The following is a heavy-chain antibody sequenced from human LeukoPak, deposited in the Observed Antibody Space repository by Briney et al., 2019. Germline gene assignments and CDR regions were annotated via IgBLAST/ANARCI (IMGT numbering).Heavy chain of an antibody. CDR1: GFTFSSYS. J-gene: IGHJ4*02. Sequence: GGSLRLSCAASGFTFSSYSMNWVRQAPGKGLEWVSYISSSSTIIYYADSVKGRFTISRDNAKSSLYLQMNSLRAEDTAVYYCARVGSPIATAGTVYWGQGTLVTVSS. CDR3: ARVGSPIATAGTVY. D-gene: IGHD6-13*01. V-gene: IGHV3-48*01. CDR2: ISSSSTII.